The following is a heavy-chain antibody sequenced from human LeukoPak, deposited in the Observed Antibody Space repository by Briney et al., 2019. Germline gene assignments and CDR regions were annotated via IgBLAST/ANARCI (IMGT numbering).Heavy chain of an antibody. Sequence: GGSLRLSCAASGFTFSSYDMHWVRQAPGKGLEWVSFIYSGRTHYSDSVKDRFIISRDNSKNTLYLQMNSLRAEDTAVYYCARRAGAYSHPYDYWGQGTLVTVSS. CDR3: ARRAGAYSHPYDY. V-gene: IGHV3-53*01. D-gene: IGHD4/OR15-4a*01. CDR1: GFTFSSYD. CDR2: IYSGRT. J-gene: IGHJ4*02.